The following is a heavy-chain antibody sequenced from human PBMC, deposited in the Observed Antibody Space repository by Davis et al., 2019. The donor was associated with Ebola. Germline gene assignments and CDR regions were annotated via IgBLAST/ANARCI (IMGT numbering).Heavy chain of an antibody. CDR3: ARDGILPYEYSYGLDY. CDR2: ISYDGSNE. V-gene: IGHV3-30*03. J-gene: IGHJ4*02. D-gene: IGHD5-18*01. CDR1: GFTFSSYG. Sequence: GESLKISCAASGFTFSSYGIHWVRQAPGKGLEWVAVISYDGSNEYYADSVKGRFTISRDNSKNTLFLLMNSLRVDDTAVYYCARDGILPYEYSYGLDYWGQGTLVTVSS.